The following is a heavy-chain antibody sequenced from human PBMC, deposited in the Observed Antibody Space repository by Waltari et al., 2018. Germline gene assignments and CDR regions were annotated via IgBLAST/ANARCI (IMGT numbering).Heavy chain of an antibody. CDR2: IKNEINSETT. Sequence: EVQLVESGGGLVQPGGSLRLSCATSGFPFRTYSMNWVRQAPGKGLEWISYIKNEINSETTSYADSVKGRFTIARDNAKNSLYLQINSLTAADTAMYFCVRDFKWTFDHWGQGTPVTVSS. CDR1: GFPFRTYS. CDR3: VRDFKWTFDH. D-gene: IGHD1-26*01. J-gene: IGHJ4*02. V-gene: IGHV3-48*04.